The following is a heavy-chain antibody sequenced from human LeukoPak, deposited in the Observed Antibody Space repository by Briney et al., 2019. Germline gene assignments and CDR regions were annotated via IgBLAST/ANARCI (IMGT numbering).Heavy chain of an antibody. J-gene: IGHJ4*02. D-gene: IGHD1-20*01. CDR2: ISSSGSTI. CDR3: ARDHITGTPH. V-gene: IGHV3-48*03. Sequence: GGSLRLSCAASGFTFSSYEMNWVRQAPGKGLEWVSYISSSGSTIYYADSVKGRFTISRDNAKNSLYLQMSSLRAEDTAVYYCARDHITGTPHWGQGTLVTVSS. CDR1: GFTFSSYE.